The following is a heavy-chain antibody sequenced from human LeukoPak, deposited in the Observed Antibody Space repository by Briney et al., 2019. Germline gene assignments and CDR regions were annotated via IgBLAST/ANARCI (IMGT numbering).Heavy chain of an antibody. CDR3: PTYYAGRGGSGY. CDR1: GASITSGAYH. V-gene: IGHV4-30-4*01. D-gene: IGHD3-10*01. CDR2: SDST. Sequence: PSETLSLTCTVSGASITSGAYHWSWIRQPPGKGLEWIGNSDSTNYNPSLNGRVTISVDTSKNQFSLRLSSVTAADTAVYFCPTYYAGRGGSGYWGEGTLVPVSS. J-gene: IGHJ4*02.